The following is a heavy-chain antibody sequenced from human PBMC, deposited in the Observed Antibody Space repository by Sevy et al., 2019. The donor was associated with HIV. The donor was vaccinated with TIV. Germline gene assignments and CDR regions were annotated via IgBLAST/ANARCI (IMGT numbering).Heavy chain of an antibody. CDR1: GFTFSSYG. Sequence: GGSLRLSCAASGFTFSSYGMHSVRQAPGKGLEWVALISYDGSNKYYADSVKGRFTISRDNSKNTLYLQMNSLRAEDTAVYYCAKGSGYYDFWSGYRYYYYYGMDVWGQGTTVTVSS. J-gene: IGHJ6*02. D-gene: IGHD3-3*01. V-gene: IGHV3-30*18. CDR3: AKGSGYYDFWSGYRYYYYYGMDV. CDR2: ISYDGSNK.